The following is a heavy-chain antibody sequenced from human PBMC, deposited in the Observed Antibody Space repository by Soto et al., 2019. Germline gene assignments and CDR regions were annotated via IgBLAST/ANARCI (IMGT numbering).Heavy chain of an antibody. CDR2: ISSSGAST. J-gene: IGHJ4*02. CDR1: GFTFSSYA. V-gene: IGHV3-23*01. Sequence: QLLESGGDLAQPGGSLRLSCAASGFTFSSYAMTWVRQAPGKGLEWVSTISSSGASTYYADSVEGRFTISRDNSKNTLDLQMNSLRAEDTAVYYCAKEWSDARTREKCGLVNYWGQGTLVTVSS. D-gene: IGHD2-8*01. CDR3: AKEWSDARTREKCGLVNY.